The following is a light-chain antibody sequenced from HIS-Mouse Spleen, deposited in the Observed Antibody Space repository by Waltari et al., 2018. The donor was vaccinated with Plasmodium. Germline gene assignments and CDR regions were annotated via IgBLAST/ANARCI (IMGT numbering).Light chain of an antibody. CDR2: GAS. Sequence: EIVMTQPPATLSVSPGERATLSCRASQSVSSNLAWYQQKPGQAPSLLIYGASTRATGIPARFSGSGSGTEFTLTISSLQSEDFAVYYCQQYNNWSFTFGPGTKVDIK. CDR3: QQYNNWSFT. V-gene: IGKV3-15*01. CDR1: QSVSSN. J-gene: IGKJ3*01.